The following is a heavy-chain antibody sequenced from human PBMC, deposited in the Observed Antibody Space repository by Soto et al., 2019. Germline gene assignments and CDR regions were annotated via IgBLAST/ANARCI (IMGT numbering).Heavy chain of an antibody. CDR1: GFTVSSNY. J-gene: IGHJ3*02. CDR3: ARRDSSSWYGDAFDI. V-gene: IGHV3-53*01. Sequence: GGSLRLSSAASGFTVSSNYMSWVRQAPGKGLEWVSVIYSGGSTYYTDSVKGRFTISRDNSKNTLYLQMNSLRAEDTAVYYCARRDSSSWYGDAFDIWGQGTMVTVSS. D-gene: IGHD6-13*01. CDR2: IYSGGST.